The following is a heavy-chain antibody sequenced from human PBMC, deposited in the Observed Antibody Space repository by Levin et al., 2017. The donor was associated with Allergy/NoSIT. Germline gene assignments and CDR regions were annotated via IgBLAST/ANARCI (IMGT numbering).Heavy chain of an antibody. V-gene: IGHV3-30*04. CDR3: ARESGSSGWAGYFDP. J-gene: IGHJ5*02. D-gene: IGHD6-19*01. Sequence: GESLKISCAASGFTLSSYPMHWVRQAPGKGLEWVAVLSNDGIGKDYPDSVKGRFTISRDNSKNTLYLQMDSLRAEDTALYYCARESGSSGWAGYFDPWGQGTLVIVSS. CDR2: LSNDGIGK. CDR1: GFTLSSYP.